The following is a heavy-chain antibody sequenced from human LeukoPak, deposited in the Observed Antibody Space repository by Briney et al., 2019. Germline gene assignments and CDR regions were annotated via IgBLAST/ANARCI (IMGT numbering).Heavy chain of an antibody. CDR2: IIPIFRTT. CDR1: GGTFSNYA. Sequence: GASVKVSCKASGGTFSNYAFNWVRQAPGQGLEWMGGIIPIFRTTNYAEQFQGRVTITTDESTNTAYLDLSSLRSEDTAVYYCAKDDGSATMGFDSWGQGTLVSVSS. V-gene: IGHV1-69*05. D-gene: IGHD1-26*01. CDR3: AKDDGSATMGFDS. J-gene: IGHJ5*01.